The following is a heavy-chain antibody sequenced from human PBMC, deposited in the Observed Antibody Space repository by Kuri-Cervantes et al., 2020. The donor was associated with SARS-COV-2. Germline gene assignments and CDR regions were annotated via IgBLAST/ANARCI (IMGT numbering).Heavy chain of an antibody. V-gene: IGHV4-34*01. Sequence: SQTLSLTCALYYGTLTGYQWSWIRQPPGEGLEWIGGINHRGDTYYNPSLEGRVTISVDTSKNQFSLKLSSVTAADTAVYYCARVRSTTAGWFDPWGQGTLVTVSS. CDR1: YGTLTGYQ. J-gene: IGHJ5*02. CDR2: INHRGDT. D-gene: IGHD2/OR15-2a*01. CDR3: ARVRSTTAGWFDP.